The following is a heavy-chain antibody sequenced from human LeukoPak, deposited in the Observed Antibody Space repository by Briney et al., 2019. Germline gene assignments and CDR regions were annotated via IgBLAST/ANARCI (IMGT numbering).Heavy chain of an antibody. J-gene: IGHJ4*02. CDR2: ISSSRSST. Sequence: GGSLRLSCAASGLTFSDYYMTWIRQAPGKGLEWVSYISSSRSSTNYADSVKGRFTISRDNAKNSLYLQMSSLRAEDTAVYYCVRVFPLDRYANGGYYFDFWGQGTLVTVSS. D-gene: IGHD3/OR15-3a*01. V-gene: IGHV3-11*05. CDR1: GLTFSDYY. CDR3: VRVFPLDRYANGGYYFDF.